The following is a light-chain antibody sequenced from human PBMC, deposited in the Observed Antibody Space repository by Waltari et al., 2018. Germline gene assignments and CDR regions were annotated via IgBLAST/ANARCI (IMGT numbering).Light chain of an antibody. V-gene: IGLV5-45*03. J-gene: IGLJ2*01. Sequence: QAVLTQPSSLSASPGASASLTCTLRSGINVGTYRIYWYQQKPGSPPQYLLRYKSDSDKQQGVVVPSRFAGSKDASANAGILLISGLQSEDEADYYCMIWHSSAVVFGGGTKLTVL. CDR3: MIWHSSAVV. CDR1: SGINVGTYR. CDR2: YKSDSDK.